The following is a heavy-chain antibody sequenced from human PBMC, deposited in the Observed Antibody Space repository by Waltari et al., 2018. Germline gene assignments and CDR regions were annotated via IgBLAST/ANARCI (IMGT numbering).Heavy chain of an antibody. V-gene: IGHV4-38-2*01. D-gene: IGHD2-2*03. Sequence: QVQLLESGPGLVKSSETLSLTCDVSGYAVNSGFYWGWIRPAPGEGLEWVATVYHDGTTFYNPSLKSRLSVSMDTSKNQISLTLKSVTAADTAVYYCSRQVLGYCTSAACRRLESWGQGTLVTVSS. CDR3: SRQVLGYCTSAACRRLES. CDR1: GYAVNSGFY. CDR2: VYHDGTT. J-gene: IGHJ4*02.